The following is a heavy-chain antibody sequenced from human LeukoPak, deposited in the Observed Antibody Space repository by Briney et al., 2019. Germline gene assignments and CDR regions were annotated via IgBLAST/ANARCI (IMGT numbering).Heavy chain of an antibody. J-gene: IGHJ6*03. Sequence: ASVKVSCKASGYTFTSYDINWVRQATGEGLEWMGWMNPNSGNTGYAQKFQGRVTITRNTSISTAYMELSSLRSEDTAVYYCARGGSSWYYYYYMDVWGKGTTVTVSS. CDR3: ARGGSSWYYYYYMDV. CDR2: MNPNSGNT. CDR1: GYTFTSYD. D-gene: IGHD6-13*01. V-gene: IGHV1-8*03.